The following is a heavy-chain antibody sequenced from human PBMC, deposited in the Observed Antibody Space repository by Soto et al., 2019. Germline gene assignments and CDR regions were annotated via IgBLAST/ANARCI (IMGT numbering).Heavy chain of an antibody. CDR1: GFSLSTSGVG. J-gene: IGHJ4*02. D-gene: IGHD1-26*01. CDR2: IYWDDDK. CDR3: ATRRMGSYFDY. V-gene: IGHV2-5*02. Sequence: QITLKESGPTLVKPTQTLTLTCTFSGFSLSTSGVGVGWIRQPPGKALEWLALIYWDDDKRYSPSLKSRLTITKDTAKNQAALTMTNMYPVDTATYYCATRRMGSYFDYWGQGTLVTASS.